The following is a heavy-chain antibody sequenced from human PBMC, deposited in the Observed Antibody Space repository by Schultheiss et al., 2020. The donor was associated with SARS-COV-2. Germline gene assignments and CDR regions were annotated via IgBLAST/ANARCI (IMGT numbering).Heavy chain of an antibody. CDR2: IWYDGSNK. V-gene: IGHV3-33*01. D-gene: IGHD4-17*01. CDR1: GFTFSRNG. CDR3: ARADGDYLLDY. Sequence: GGSLRLSCAASGFTFSRNGMHWVRQAPGKGLEWVAVIWYDGSNKYYADSVKGRFTISRDNSKNTLYLQMNSLRAEDTAVYYCARADGDYLLDYWGQGTLVTVSS. J-gene: IGHJ4*02.